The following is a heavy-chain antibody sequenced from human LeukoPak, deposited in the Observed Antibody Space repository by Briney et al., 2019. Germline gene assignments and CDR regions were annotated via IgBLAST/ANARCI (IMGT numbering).Heavy chain of an antibody. CDR1: GFTFKDYY. CDR3: ARGPRILAAGSYYFDY. CDR2: INVNGGIM. Sequence: VGSLRLSCAASGFTFKDYYWSWIRQVPGKGLEWVSYINVNGGIMHYADSVKGRFTISRDNAKNSLSLEMNSLRAEDTAVYYCARGPRILAAGSYYFDYWGQGTLVTVSS. D-gene: IGHD6-13*01. V-gene: IGHV3-11*01. J-gene: IGHJ4*02.